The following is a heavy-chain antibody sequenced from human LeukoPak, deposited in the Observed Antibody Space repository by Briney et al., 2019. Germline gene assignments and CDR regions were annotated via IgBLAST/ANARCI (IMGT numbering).Heavy chain of an antibody. CDR2: IYYSGST. J-gene: IGHJ4*02. V-gene: IGHV4-39*07. CDR1: GGSISSSSYY. D-gene: IGHD5-18*01. CDR3: ARASPGYSYGWTFDY. Sequence: PSETLSLTCTVSGGSISSSSYYWGWIRQPPGKGLEWIGSIYYSGSTYYNPSLKSRVTISVDTSKNQFSLKLSSVTAADTAVYYCARASPGYSYGWTFDYWGQGTLVTVSS.